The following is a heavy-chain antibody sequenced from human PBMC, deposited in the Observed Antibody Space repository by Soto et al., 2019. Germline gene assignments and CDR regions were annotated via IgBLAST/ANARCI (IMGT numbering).Heavy chain of an antibody. CDR2: ISSSSTII. V-gene: IGHV3-48*02. CDR1: GFTFNSYS. CDR3: ARDLLIAVARWTHFDL. Sequence: EVQLVESGGGLVQPGGSLRLSCAASGFTFNSYSMNWVRQAPGKGLEWVAYISSSSTIIYYADSVEGRFTISRDNAKNSPYLQMTSLRDEDSAVYYCARDLLIAVARWTHFDLWGQGTLVTVCS. D-gene: IGHD6-19*01. J-gene: IGHJ4*02.